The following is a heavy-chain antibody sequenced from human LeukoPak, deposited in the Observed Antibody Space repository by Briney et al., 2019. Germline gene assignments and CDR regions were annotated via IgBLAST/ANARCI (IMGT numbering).Heavy chain of an antibody. V-gene: IGHV1-18*01. J-gene: IGHJ6*02. CDR1: AGTFITYA. CDR2: INPENGDP. D-gene: IGHD5-18*01. CDR3: ARVMHWDTVMVRGRGMDV. Sequence: ASVQVSCRACAGTFITYAITGGRQDPGQELVGMGWINPENGDPNYAQNRQGRVTKTTVTTTSTDYMELGSLRSDDTAVYYCARVMHWDTVMVRGRGMDVWGQGATVTVSS.